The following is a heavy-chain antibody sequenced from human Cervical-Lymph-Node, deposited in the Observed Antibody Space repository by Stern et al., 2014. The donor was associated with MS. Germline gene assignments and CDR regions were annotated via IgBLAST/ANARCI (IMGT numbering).Heavy chain of an antibody. J-gene: IGHJ4*02. V-gene: IGHV4-59*11. D-gene: IGHD1-26*01. CDR1: GGSITSHY. Sequence: QVQLMQSGPGLVKPAETLSLTCTISGGSITSHYWSWIRQPPGKGLEYCGYVYYTGTTNYIPSLNGRVAISVDTSKNQFFLKLSSVTAADTAVYFCARDEGGSYDHWGQGTLVTVSS. CDR2: VYYTGTT. CDR3: ARDEGGSYDH.